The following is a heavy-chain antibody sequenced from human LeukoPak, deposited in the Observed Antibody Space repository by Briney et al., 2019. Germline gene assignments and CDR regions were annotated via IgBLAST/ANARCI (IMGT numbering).Heavy chain of an antibody. CDR3: ARVSPYSSGWYLDY. J-gene: IGHJ4*02. V-gene: IGHV1-18*01. CDR1: GYTFTSYG. CDR2: ISAYNGST. Sequence: ASVKVSCKASGYTFTSYGISWVRQAPGQGLEWMGWISAYNGSTNYAQKLQGRVTMTTDTSTSTAYMELRSLRSDDTAVYYCARVSPYSSGWYLDYWGQGTLVTVSS. D-gene: IGHD6-19*01.